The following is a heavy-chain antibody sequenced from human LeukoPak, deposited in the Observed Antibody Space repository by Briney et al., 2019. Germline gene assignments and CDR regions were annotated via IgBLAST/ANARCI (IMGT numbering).Heavy chain of an antibody. CDR2: IYSGGST. D-gene: IGHD5-18*01. J-gene: IGHJ4*02. V-gene: IGHV3-53*01. CDR3: AKAKGYSYGPPVDY. Sequence: GGSLRLSCAASGFTVSSNYMSWVRQAPGKGLEWVSVIYSGGSTYYADSVKGRFTISRDNSKNTLYLQMNSLRAEDTAVYYCAKAKGYSYGPPVDYWGQGTLVTVSS. CDR1: GFTVSSNY.